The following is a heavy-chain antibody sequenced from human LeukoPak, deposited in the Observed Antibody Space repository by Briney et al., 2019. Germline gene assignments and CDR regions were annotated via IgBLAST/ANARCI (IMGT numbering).Heavy chain of an antibody. J-gene: IGHJ3*02. CDR1: GYTFTGYY. V-gene: IGHV1-2*02. CDR3: ARMDIRDDFSGYYYMDALDI. CDR2: INPNSGGT. D-gene: IGHD3-22*01. Sequence: ASVKVSCKASGYTFTGYYMHWVRQAPGQGLEWMGWINPNSGGTNYAQKFQGKVTITADKSTSTAYMELSSLRSEDTAVYYCARMDIRDDFSGYYYMDALDIWGQGTMVTVSS.